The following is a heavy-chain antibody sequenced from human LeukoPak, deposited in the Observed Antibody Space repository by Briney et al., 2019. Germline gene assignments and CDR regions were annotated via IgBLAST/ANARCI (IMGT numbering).Heavy chain of an antibody. CDR3: VRGGKAIVVTM. D-gene: IGHD5-12*01. Sequence: SETLSLTSTVSGGSINSSYWSWIRPPPGQGLEWIGRIYCSWSTNYNPSRKSRVSMSVDTSKNQFSLKLTSVTAADTALYDCVRGGKAIVVTMWGEGILDSVST. CDR2: IYCSWST. CDR1: GGSINSSY. V-gene: IGHV4-4*07. J-gene: IGHJ4*02.